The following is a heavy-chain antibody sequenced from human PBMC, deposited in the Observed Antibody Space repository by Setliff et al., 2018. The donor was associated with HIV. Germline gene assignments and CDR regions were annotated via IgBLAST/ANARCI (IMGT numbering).Heavy chain of an antibody. Sequence: SLKISCAASGFTFDDYAMHWVRQAPGKGLEWVSFITWNSDNIGYADSVEGRFTISRDNAKKSLYLQMNSLRPEDTALYYCAKDPGRFGVVTPFDNWGQGALVTVSS. D-gene: IGHD3-3*01. J-gene: IGHJ4*02. CDR2: ITWNSDNI. CDR1: GFTFDDYA. V-gene: IGHV3-9*01. CDR3: AKDPGRFGVVTPFDN.